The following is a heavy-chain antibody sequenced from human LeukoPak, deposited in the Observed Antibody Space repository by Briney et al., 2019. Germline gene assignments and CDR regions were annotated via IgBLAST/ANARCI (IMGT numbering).Heavy chain of an antibody. CDR2: ISASNGNT. CDR3: ARDVFGTYDGSRYYYSYFDC. J-gene: IGHJ4*02. CDR1: GYTFTSYG. V-gene: IGHV1-18*01. Sequence: ASVKVSCKASGYTFTSYGISWVRQAPGHGLEWMGWISASNGNTNYAQKLQCRVTLTTDTSTSTAYMELRSLRSDDTAVYYCARDVFGTYDGSRYYYSYFDCWGQGTLVTVSS. D-gene: IGHD3-22*01.